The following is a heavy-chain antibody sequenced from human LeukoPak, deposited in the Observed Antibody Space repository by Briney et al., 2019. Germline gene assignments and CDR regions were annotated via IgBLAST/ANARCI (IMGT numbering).Heavy chain of an antibody. Sequence: GRALRLSCAASGFTFSSYAMNWVRQAPGRGLEWVSVITGSGGSTYHADSVKGRFTISRDNSKNTLYLQMNSLRAEDTAVYYCAKDRLGFLGYFQHWGQGTLVTVSS. CDR1: GFTFSSYA. J-gene: IGHJ1*01. CDR3: AKDRLGFLGYFQH. CDR2: ITGSGGST. V-gene: IGHV3-23*01. D-gene: IGHD4-11*01.